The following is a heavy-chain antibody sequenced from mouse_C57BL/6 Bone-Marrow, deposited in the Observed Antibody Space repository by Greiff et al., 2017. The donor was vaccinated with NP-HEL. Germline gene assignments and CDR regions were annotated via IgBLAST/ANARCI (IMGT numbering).Heavy chain of an antibody. Sequence: DVMLVESGGDLVKPGGSLKLSCAASGFTFSSYGLSWVRQTPDKRLEWVATISSGGSYTYYPDSVKGRFTISRDNAKNTLYLQMSSLKSEDTAMYYCARHLRQLRLPWFAYWGQGTLVTVSA. CDR1: GFTFSSYG. CDR3: ARHLRQLRLPWFAY. CDR2: ISSGGSYT. J-gene: IGHJ3*01. V-gene: IGHV5-6*02. D-gene: IGHD3-2*02.